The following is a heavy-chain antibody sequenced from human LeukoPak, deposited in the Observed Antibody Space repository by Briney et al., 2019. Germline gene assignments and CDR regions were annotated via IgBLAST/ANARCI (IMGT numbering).Heavy chain of an antibody. J-gene: IGHJ3*02. V-gene: IGHV4-38-2*02. D-gene: IGHD2-15*01. CDR2: IYHSGST. CDR1: GYSISSGYY. Sequence: SSETLSLTCTVSGYSISSGYYWGWIRQPPGKGLEWIGSIYHSGSTYYNPSLKSRVTISVDTSKNQFSLKLSSVTAADTAVYYCARFGLGGSRGAFDIWGQGTMVTVSS. CDR3: ARFGLGGSRGAFDI.